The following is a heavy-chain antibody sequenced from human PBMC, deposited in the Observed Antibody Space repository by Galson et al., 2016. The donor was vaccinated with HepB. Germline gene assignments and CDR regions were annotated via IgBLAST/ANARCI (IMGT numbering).Heavy chain of an antibody. J-gene: IGHJ6*02. D-gene: IGHD2-21*02. Sequence: SVKVSCKASGFTFTAYSLHWVRQAPGQRLEWLGWINAGTGITKYSQKFRDRVTITRDTSANTVYLDMTSLRSEDTAVFYCAGGHGGDWRDYYGVDVWGQGTTVTVSS. CDR1: GFTFTAYS. CDR2: INAGTGIT. V-gene: IGHV1-3*01. CDR3: AGGHGGDWRDYYGVDV.